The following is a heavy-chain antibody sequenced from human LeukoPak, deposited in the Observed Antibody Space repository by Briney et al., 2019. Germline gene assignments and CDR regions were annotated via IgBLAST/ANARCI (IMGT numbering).Heavy chain of an antibody. Sequence: PGGSLRLPCVASGLPLAVFAVQCARRSPGKGLGWVTIISGDGVSKFYADSVKGRFRISRDNSKNSLYLEMNSVRTEDAAMYYCAKESGKFDYWGQGTLVAVSS. V-gene: IGHV3-43*02. CDR1: GLPLAVFA. CDR2: ISGDGVSK. J-gene: IGHJ4*02. CDR3: AKESGKFDY.